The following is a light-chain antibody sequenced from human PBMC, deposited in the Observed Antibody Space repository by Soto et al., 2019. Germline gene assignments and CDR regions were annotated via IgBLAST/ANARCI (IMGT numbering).Light chain of an antibody. V-gene: IGKV1-5*03. J-gene: IGKJ1*01. CDR2: KTS. CDR1: QSISSW. Sequence: DIQMTQSPSTLSTSVGDRVTITCRASQSISSWLAWYQHKPGKAPKLLIYKTSSLESGVPSRFSGSGSGTEFTLTISSLQPDDFATYYCQKYNSDPWTFGQGTQVEIK. CDR3: QKYNSDPWT.